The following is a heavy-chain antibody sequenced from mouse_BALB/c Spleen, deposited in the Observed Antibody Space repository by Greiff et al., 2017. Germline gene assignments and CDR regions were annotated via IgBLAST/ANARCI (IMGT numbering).Heavy chain of an antibody. J-gene: IGHJ4*01. CDR1: GFTFSSYT. Sequence: EVKLQESGGGLVQPGGSLKLSCAASGFTFSSYTMSWVRQTPEKRLEWVAYISNGGGSTYYPDTVKGRFTISRDNAKNTLYLQMSSLKSEDTAMYYWARRYYGGSYDDAMDYWGQGTSVTVSS. CDR2: ISNGGGST. D-gene: IGHD1-1*01. CDR3: ARRYYGGSYDDAMDY. V-gene: IGHV5-12-2*01.